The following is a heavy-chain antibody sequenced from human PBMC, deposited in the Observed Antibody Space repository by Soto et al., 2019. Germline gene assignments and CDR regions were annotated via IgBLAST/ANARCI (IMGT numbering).Heavy chain of an antibody. CDR1: AITFDSYV. Sequence: QPGGSLRLSCAASAITFDSYVMCWVRQAPGKGLEWVSAISGSGGSTYYADSVKGRFTISRDNSKNTLYLQMNSLRAEDTAVYYCAKGFNYDYVWGSYRYTDDAFDIWGQGTMVTVSS. CDR3: AKGFNYDYVWGSYRYTDDAFDI. J-gene: IGHJ3*02. CDR2: ISGSGGST. V-gene: IGHV3-23*01. D-gene: IGHD3-16*02.